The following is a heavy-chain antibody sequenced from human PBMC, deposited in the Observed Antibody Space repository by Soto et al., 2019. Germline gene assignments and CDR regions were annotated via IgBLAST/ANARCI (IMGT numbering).Heavy chain of an antibody. CDR1: GGSMSNGGYY. D-gene: IGHD3-16*01. V-gene: IGHV4-39*01. CDR3: ARSRGEPPEGFDY. Sequence: QLQLQESGPGLVKPSETLSLTCTVSGGSMSNGGYYWGWIRQPPGKGLEWIGSIYYSGSTYNNPSLLSRLNLSIGTPKAQFPLKVTSVTAADPAVYFCARSRGEPPEGFDYWGQGTLVTVSS. J-gene: IGHJ4*02. CDR2: IYYSGST.